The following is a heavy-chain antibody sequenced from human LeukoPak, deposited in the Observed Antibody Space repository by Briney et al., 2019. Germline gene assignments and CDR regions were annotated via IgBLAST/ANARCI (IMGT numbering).Heavy chain of an antibody. D-gene: IGHD3-16*01. CDR1: EITVSSYG. V-gene: IGHV3-33*01. CDR3: ARDQRPGWGEYFQQ. J-gene: IGHJ1*01. Sequence: PGRSLRLSCAASEITVSSYGMHWVRQAPGKGLEWVAVIWYDGSNKYYADPVKGRFTISRANSKNTVYLQMNSLRVEDTAVYYCARDQRPGWGEYFQQWRQGTLVTVSS. CDR2: IWYDGSNK.